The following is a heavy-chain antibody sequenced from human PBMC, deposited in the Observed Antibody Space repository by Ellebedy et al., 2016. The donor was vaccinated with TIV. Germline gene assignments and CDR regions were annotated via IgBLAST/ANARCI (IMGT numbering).Heavy chain of an antibody. J-gene: IGHJ2*01. V-gene: IGHV4-61*01. CDR1: GGSISSSNW. CDR2: IYYSGTT. CDR3: ARVAITAAVGGGFFDL. Sequence: MPGGSLRLSCAVSGGSISSSNWWSWIRQPPGKGLEWIASIYYSGTTNYNPSLKSRVTISVDTSKNQISLTLMSSVSAADTAVYYCARVAITAAVGGGFFDLWGRGTLVTVSS. D-gene: IGHD6-13*01.